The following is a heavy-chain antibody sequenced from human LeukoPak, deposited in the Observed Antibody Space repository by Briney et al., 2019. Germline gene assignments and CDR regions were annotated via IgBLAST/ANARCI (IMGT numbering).Heavy chain of an antibody. CDR3: ARDRIHDAFDY. V-gene: IGHV1-46*01. D-gene: IGHD3-16*01. J-gene: IGHJ4*02. CDR1: GYTFTSYY. CDR2: INPSGGST. Sequence: GASVKVSCKASGYTFTSYYMHWVRQAPGQGLEWMGIINPSGGSTSYAQKFQGRVTMTRDMSTSTVYMELSSLRSEDTAAYYCARDRIHDAFDYWGQGTLVTVSS.